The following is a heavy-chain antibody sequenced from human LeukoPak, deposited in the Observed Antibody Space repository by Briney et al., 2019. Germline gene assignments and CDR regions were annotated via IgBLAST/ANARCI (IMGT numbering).Heavy chain of an antibody. CDR3: AKFGSNSWTRYFDP. Sequence: GGSLRLSCAASGFTLSNCAMSWVRQAPGKGLEWVSAISGSGDGTYYADSVKGRFTISRDNSKNTLYLQVNSLRAEDTAVYYCAKFGSNSWTRYFDPWGQGTLVTVSS. V-gene: IGHV3-23*01. CDR1: GFTLSNCA. CDR2: ISGSGDGT. J-gene: IGHJ5*02. D-gene: IGHD6-13*01.